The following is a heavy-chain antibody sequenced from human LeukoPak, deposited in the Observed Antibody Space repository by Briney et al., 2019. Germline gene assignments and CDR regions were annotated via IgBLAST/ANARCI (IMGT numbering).Heavy chain of an antibody. J-gene: IGHJ4*02. CDR2: IYYSGST. CDR1: GGSISTYY. Sequence: SETLSLTCTVSGGSISTYYWSWIRQPPGKGLEWIGYIYYSGSTNYNPSLKSQLTISVDTSKNQFSLKLSSVTAADTAVYYCARLLRVTSVGPDLYYFDYWGQGTLVTVSS. CDR3: ARLLRVTSVGPDLYYFDY. D-gene: IGHD2-21*02. V-gene: IGHV4-59*08.